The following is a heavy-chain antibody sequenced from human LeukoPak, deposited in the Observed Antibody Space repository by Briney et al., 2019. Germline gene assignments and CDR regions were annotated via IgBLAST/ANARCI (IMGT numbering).Heavy chain of an antibody. CDR3: ARIKSNLRWEISL. D-gene: IGHD1-26*01. J-gene: IGHJ4*02. CDR2: IIPILGIA. Sequence: ASVTVSFKASGGTFSIYAISWVRQAPGQGREWMGRIIPILGIANYAQKFQGRVTITADKSTSTAYMELSSLRSDDTAVYYCARIKSNLRWEISLWGQGTLVTVSS. CDR1: GGTFSIYA. V-gene: IGHV1-69*04.